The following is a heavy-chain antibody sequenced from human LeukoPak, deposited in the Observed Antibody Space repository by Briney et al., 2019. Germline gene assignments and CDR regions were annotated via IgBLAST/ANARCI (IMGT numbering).Heavy chain of an antibody. D-gene: IGHD3-22*01. V-gene: IGHV1-8*01. CDR1: GYTFTSYD. CDR2: MNPNSGNT. Sequence: ASVKVSCKASGYTFTSYDINWVRQATGQGLEWMGWMNPNSGNTGYAQKFQGRVTMTRNTSISTVYMELSSLRSEDTAVYYCAKEAGLSYDSSGHAFDYWGQGTLVTVSS. J-gene: IGHJ4*02. CDR3: AKEAGLSYDSSGHAFDY.